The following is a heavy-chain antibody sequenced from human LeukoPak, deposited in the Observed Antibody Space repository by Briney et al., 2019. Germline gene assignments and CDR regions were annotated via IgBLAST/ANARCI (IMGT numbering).Heavy chain of an antibody. V-gene: IGHV4-59*01. CDR2: IYYSGST. CDR1: GGSISSYY. J-gene: IGHJ4*02. D-gene: IGHD2-15*01. Sequence: PSETLSLTCTVSGGSISSYYWSWIRQPPGKGLEWIGYIYYSGSTNYNPSLKSRVTISVDTSKNQFSLKLSSVTAADTAVYYCARGAEDYFDYWGQGTLVTVSS. CDR3: ARGAEDYFDY.